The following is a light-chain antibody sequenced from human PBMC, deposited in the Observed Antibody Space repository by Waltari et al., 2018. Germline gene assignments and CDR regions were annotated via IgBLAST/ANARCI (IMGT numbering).Light chain of an antibody. Sequence: QSALSQPRSVSGSPGQSVTISCTGTNSNIGGYNYVSWYQHHPGKVPKLTIYDVSKRPSGVPDRFAGSKSGNTASLTIAGLQAEDEAHYYCCSYAGRLWVFGGWTNLTVL. CDR2: DVS. J-gene: IGLJ3*02. CDR3: CSYAGRLWV. V-gene: IGLV2-11*01. CDR1: NSNIGGYNY.